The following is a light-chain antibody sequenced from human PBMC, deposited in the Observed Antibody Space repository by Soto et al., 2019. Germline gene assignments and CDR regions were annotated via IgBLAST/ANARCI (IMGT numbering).Light chain of an antibody. CDR1: QDVSSN. V-gene: IGKV3-15*01. Sequence: EMVVTQSPATLSVSPGERATLSCRASQDVSSNLAWYQQKPGQAPSLLIYGASTRATGTPARFSGSGSGTEFTLTISSLHPDDFATYYCQEYNNYWTFGQGTKVDIK. CDR3: QEYNNYWT. CDR2: GAS. J-gene: IGKJ1*01.